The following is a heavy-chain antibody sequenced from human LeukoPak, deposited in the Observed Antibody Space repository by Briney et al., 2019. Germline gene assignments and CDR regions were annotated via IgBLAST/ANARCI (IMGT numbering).Heavy chain of an antibody. CDR1: GGSFSRYS. CDR2: IKHSGGT. D-gene: IGHD4-11*01. V-gene: IGHV4-34*01. CDR3: ARDTGSSNSGLFEY. Sequence: SETLSLTCAVYGGSFSRYSWIWIRQSPGEGLEWIGEIKHSGGTNQNPSLKSRVTISIDTSKNQFSLRLTSLTAADTAVYYCARDTGSSNSGLFEYWGQGNVVTVSS. J-gene: IGHJ4*02.